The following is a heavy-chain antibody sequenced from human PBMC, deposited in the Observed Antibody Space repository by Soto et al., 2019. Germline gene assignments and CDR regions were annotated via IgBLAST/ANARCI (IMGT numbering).Heavy chain of an antibody. CDR2: IHHSGTT. J-gene: IGHJ4*02. V-gene: IGHV4-4*02. D-gene: IGHD6-19*01. Sequence: SETLSLTCAVSGDSISSRNWWTWVRQPPGKGLEWIGEIHHSGTTNYKSSLESRVTMSVDKSKNQFSLKLTSVTAADTAVYYCARNGYRSGSYHFDYWGLGPLVTVS. CDR3: ARNGYRSGSYHFDY. CDR1: GDSISSRNW.